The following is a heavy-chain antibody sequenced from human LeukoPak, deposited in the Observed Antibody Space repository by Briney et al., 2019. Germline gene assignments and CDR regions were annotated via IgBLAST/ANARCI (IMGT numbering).Heavy chain of an antibody. D-gene: IGHD6-13*01. Sequence: GGSLRLSCAASGFTFSNHAMSWVRQAPGKGPEWVAAISGSGGSTNYADSVKGRFTISRDNSKNTVYLQMNSLRAEDTAVYYCVTSSSSWYLSIDYWGQGTLVTVSS. CDR3: VTSSSSWYLSIDY. V-gene: IGHV3-23*01. CDR1: GFTFSNHA. CDR2: ISGSGGST. J-gene: IGHJ4*02.